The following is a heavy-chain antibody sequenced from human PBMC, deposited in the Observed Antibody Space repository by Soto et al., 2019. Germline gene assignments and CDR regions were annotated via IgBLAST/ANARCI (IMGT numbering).Heavy chain of an antibody. J-gene: IGHJ4*02. CDR1: GFSLSTSGVG. CDR3: VRRRTAFDY. CDR2: IYWDDDE. Sequence: QITLKESGPPLVKPTQTLTLTCTFSGFSLSTSGVGVGWIRQPPGKALEWLALIYWDDDERYSPSLRNRLTITKDTSKNQVVLTMTNMDPVDTATYYCVRRRTAFDYWGQGTLVTVSS. V-gene: IGHV2-5*02.